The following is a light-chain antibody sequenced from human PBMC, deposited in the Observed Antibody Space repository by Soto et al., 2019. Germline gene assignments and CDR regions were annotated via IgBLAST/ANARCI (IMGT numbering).Light chain of an antibody. CDR3: QQFATSPPP. CDR1: QNVRSNY. V-gene: IGKV3-20*01. Sequence: EIVLTQSPGTLSLSPGERATLSCRASQNVRSNYLAWYQQKPGQAPRLLMYDAPSRASGIPDRFSGSGSGTDFTLPISRLEPEDFAVYYCQQFATSPPPFGQGTKVHVK. CDR2: DAP. J-gene: IGKJ1*01.